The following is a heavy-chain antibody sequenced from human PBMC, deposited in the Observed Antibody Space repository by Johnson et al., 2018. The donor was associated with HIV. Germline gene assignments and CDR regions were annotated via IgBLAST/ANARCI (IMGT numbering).Heavy chain of an antibody. V-gene: IGHV3-72*01. CDR2: TRKKVNSYTT. CDR1: GFTFSDHY. J-gene: IGHJ3*02. Sequence: VQLVESGGGVVQPGRSLRLSCAASGFTFSDHYMDWVRQAPGKGLEWVGRTRKKVNSYTTEYAASVKGRFTISRDDSKNSLYLQMNSLKTEDTAVYYCARSVPNDAFDIWGQGTRVTVSS. CDR3: ARSVPNDAFDI.